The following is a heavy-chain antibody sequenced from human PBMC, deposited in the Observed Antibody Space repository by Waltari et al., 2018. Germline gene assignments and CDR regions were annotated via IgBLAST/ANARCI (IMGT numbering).Heavy chain of an antibody. V-gene: IGHV1-2*02. D-gene: IGHD3-16*01. CDR1: GYSFGGYY. CDR3: ARGLGGSSPFDY. CDR2: SKPTNWVT. J-gene: IGHJ4*02. Sequence: QVHLVQSGAEVKKSGASVKVSCKASGYSFGGYYLYWVRQAPGQGLEWMGWSKPTNWVTNYGQKVQGRVTMTRDTSIKSVYMDLSRLRSDDTAVYFCARGLGGSSPFDYWGRGTLVTVSS.